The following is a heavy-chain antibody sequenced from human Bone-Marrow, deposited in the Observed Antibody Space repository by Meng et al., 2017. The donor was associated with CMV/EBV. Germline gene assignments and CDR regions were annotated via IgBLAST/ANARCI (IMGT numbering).Heavy chain of an antibody. Sequence: SETLSLTCTVSGGSISSYYWSWIRQPPGKGLEWIGYIYYSGSTNYNPSLKSRVTISVDTSKNQFSLKLSSVTAADTAVYYCARVTDLEWLLYSADYWGQGTLVTVSS. CDR3: ARVTDLEWLLYSADY. D-gene: IGHD3-3*01. CDR2: IYYSGST. V-gene: IGHV4-59*01. J-gene: IGHJ4*02. CDR1: GGSISSYY.